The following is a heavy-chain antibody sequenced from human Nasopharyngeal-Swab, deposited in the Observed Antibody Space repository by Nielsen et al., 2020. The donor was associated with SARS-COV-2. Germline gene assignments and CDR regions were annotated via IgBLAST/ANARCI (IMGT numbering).Heavy chain of an antibody. CDR2: ISVSGGST. CDR1: GFTFSSYA. D-gene: IGHD1-1*01. V-gene: IGHV3-23*01. CDR3: AKPATTGTSYFDY. Sequence: GESLKISCSASGFTFSSYAMSWVCQAPGKGLEWVSAISVSGGSTYYADSVKGRFTISRDNSKNTLYLQMNSLRAEDTAVYYCAKPATTGTSYFDYWGQGTLVTVSS. J-gene: IGHJ4*02.